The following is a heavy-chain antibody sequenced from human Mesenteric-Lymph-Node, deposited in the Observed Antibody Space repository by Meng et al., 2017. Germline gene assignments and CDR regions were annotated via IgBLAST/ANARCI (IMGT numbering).Heavy chain of an antibody. CDR2: IYYTGTT. J-gene: IGHJ4*02. V-gene: IGHV4-39*07. Sequence: GSLRLSCSVSGGSITGSSYYWGWIRQPPGKGLEWIGSIYYTGTTYYNPSLKSRVTTSLDTSRHQFSLKRSSVTAADTAMYYSARGSFREGSTWYYFDYWGQGTLVTVSS. CDR1: GGSITGSSYY. CDR3: ARGSFREGSTWYYFDY. D-gene: IGHD6-13*01.